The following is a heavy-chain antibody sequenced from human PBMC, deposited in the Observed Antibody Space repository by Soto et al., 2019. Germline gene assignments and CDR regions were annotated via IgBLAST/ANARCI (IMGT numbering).Heavy chain of an antibody. J-gene: IGHJ5*02. D-gene: IGHD6-19*01. CDR3: AKDLYGAGWYNYFDP. CDR2: ISHDGGVK. CDR1: GFTFSTTG. Sequence: GGSLRLSCAASGFTFSTTGMHWVRQAPGKGLEWVAMISHDGGVKHYTDSVKGRFTISRDTSNNTVYLQMNSLRPEDTAMYHCAKDLYGAGWYNYFDPWGQGTLVTV. V-gene: IGHV3-30*18.